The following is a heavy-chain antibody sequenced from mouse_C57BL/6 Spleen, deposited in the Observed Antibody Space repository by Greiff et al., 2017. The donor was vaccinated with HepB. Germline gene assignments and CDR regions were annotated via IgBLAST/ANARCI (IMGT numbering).Heavy chain of an antibody. V-gene: IGHV1-52*01. J-gene: IGHJ4*01. Sequence: VQLQQSGAELVRPGSSVKLSCKASGYTFTSYWMHWVKQRPIQGLEWIGNIDPSDSETHYNQKFKDKATLTVDKSSSTAYMQLSSLTSEDSAVYYCASSGSSHYYAMDYWGQGTSVTVSS. D-gene: IGHD1-1*01. CDR3: ASSGSSHYYAMDY. CDR1: GYTFTSYW. CDR2: IDPSDSET.